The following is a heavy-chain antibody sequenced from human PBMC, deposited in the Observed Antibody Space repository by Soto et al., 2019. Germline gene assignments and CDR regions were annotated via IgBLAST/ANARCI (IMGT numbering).Heavy chain of an antibody. CDR3: ASDGGRRDIVVVVAARYGIDV. J-gene: IGHJ6*02. V-gene: IGHV1-2*02. CDR2: INPNSGGT. Sequence: ASVKVSCKASGYTFTGYYMHWVRQAPGQGLEWMGWINPNSGGTNYAQKFQGRVTMTRDTSISTAYMELSRLRSDDTAVYYCASDGGRRDIVVVVAARYGIDVWGQGNTVTFSS. CDR1: GYTFTGYY. D-gene: IGHD2-15*01.